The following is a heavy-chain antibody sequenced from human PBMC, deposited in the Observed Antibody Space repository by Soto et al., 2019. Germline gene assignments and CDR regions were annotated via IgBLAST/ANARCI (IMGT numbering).Heavy chain of an antibody. V-gene: IGHV3-23*01. D-gene: IGHD4-17*01. CDR3: AKGGARYGDLHPNDY. CDR2: ISGSGGST. Sequence: EVQLLESGGGLVQPGGSLRLSCAASGFTFSSYAMSWVRQSPGKGLEWVLAISGSGGSTYYADSVKGRFTISRDNSKNTLYLQMNSLRAEDTAVYYCAKGGARYGDLHPNDYWGQGTLVTVSS. J-gene: IGHJ4*02. CDR1: GFTFSSYA.